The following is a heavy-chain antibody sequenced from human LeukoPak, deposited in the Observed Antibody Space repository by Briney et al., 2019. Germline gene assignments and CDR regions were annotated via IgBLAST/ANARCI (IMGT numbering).Heavy chain of an antibody. Sequence: GGSLRLSCVGSGFRFSSYDMNWVRQAPGRGLEWLSYLTRTSSATWYADSVKGRFTIFRDNAKSSLYLQMNSLRVEDTAVYYCAAGGSEYRSDWFDSWGQGTLVNVAS. D-gene: IGHD5-18*01. CDR1: GFRFSSYD. J-gene: IGHJ5*01. V-gene: IGHV3-48*01. CDR2: LTRTSSAT. CDR3: AAGGSEYRSDWFDS.